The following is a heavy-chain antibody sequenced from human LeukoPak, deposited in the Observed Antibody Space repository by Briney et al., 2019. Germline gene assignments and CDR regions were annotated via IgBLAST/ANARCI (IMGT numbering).Heavy chain of an antibody. CDR2: IYNSGSA. Sequence: SETLSLTCTVSGASIRLTSYYWGWIRQPPGKGLEWIGTIYNSGSAYYNPSLKSRVTISVDTSKNQFSLKVSSVTAEDTAVYYCASGSGYFFDYWGQGTLVTVSS. J-gene: IGHJ4*02. CDR3: ASGSGYFFDY. D-gene: IGHD1-14*01. CDR1: GASIRLTSYY. V-gene: IGHV4-39*01.